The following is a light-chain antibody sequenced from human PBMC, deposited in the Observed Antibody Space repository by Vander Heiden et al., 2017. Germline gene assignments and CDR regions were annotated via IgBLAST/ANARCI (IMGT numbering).Light chain of an antibody. CDR2: DGS. CDR1: SSDVGCYNY. Sequence: QSALTQPASVSGSPGQSITISCTGTSSDVGCYNYVPWYQQHPAKAPKLMIYDGSKRTSGVSNRFSGAKSGNTASLTISGLQAEDEADDYCSSDTSSSNLVVFGGGTKLTVL. CDR3: SSDTSSSNLVV. J-gene: IGLJ3*02. V-gene: IGLV2-14*01.